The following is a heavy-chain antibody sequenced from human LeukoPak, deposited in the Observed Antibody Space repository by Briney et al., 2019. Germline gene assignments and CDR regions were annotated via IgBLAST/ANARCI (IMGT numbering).Heavy chain of an antibody. J-gene: IGHJ6*03. D-gene: IGHD3-10*01. V-gene: IGHV4-59*01. Sequence: SETLSLTCTVSGGSISSYFWSWIRQPPGKGLEWIGYIYYSGSTNYNPSLKSRVTISVDTSKNQFSLRLSSVTAADTAVYYCARGGFGELLYDYYYYYMDVWGKGTTVTVSS. CDR2: IYYSGST. CDR3: ARGGFGELLYDYYYYYMDV. CDR1: GGSISSYF.